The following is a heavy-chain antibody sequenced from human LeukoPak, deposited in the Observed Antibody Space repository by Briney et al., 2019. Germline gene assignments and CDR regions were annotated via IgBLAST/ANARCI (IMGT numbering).Heavy chain of an antibody. J-gene: IGHJ6*03. V-gene: IGHV3-48*03. CDR3: AKDATAVVGTVYMDV. Sequence: GGSLRLSCAASGFSFSNYEMNWVRQAPGKGLEWISHISNTGDIIHYADSVEGRFTISRDNAKNSLYLQMNSLRAEDTAVYYCAKDATAVVGTVYMDVWGKGTTVTISS. D-gene: IGHD6-13*01. CDR1: GFSFSNYE. CDR2: ISNTGDII.